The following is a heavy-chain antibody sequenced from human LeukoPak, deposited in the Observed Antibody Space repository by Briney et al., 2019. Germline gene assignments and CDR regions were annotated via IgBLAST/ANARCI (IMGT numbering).Heavy chain of an antibody. Sequence: GRSLRLSCAASGFTFSSYGMRWVRQAPGKGLEWVAVIWYDGSNKYYADSVKGRFTISRDNSKNTLYLQMNSLRAEDTAVYYCARSKNIGSSSSIPFQHWGQGTLVTVSS. J-gene: IGHJ1*01. CDR1: GFTFSSYG. CDR3: ARSKNIGSSSSIPFQH. V-gene: IGHV3-33*01. D-gene: IGHD6-13*01. CDR2: IWYDGSNK.